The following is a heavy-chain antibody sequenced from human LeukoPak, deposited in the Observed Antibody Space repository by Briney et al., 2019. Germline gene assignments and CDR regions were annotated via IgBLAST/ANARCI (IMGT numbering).Heavy chain of an antibody. J-gene: IGHJ6*04. CDR3: AELGITMIGGV. D-gene: IGHD3-10*02. V-gene: IGHV3-66*01. CDR1: GFTFSNNY. Sequence: GGSLRLSCAASGFTFSNNYMTWVRQAPGKGLEWVSVIYSGDNTKYSDSVKGRFTISRDNSKNTLYLQMNSLRAEDTAVYYCAELGITMIGGVWGKGTTVTISS. CDR2: IYSGDNT.